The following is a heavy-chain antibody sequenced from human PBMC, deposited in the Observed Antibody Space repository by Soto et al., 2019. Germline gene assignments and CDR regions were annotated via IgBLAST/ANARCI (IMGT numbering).Heavy chain of an antibody. Sequence: PGGSLRLSYASSGFTFSSDAMHWSRQAPGKGPEWVSYISGSRSRSGYSIYYADSVKGRFTISRDNAKNSLYLQMNSLRDEDTAVYYCATSGSSGWDFDYWGQGTLVTVSS. V-gene: IGHV3-48*02. CDR2: ISGSRSRSGYSI. CDR1: GFTFSSDA. CDR3: ATSGSSGWDFDY. D-gene: IGHD6-19*01. J-gene: IGHJ4*02.